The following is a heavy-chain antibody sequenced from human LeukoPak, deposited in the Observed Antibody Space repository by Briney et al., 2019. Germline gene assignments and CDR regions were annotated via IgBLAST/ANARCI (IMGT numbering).Heavy chain of an antibody. V-gene: IGHV4-59*08. CDR1: GGSISSYY. D-gene: IGHD4-23*01. J-gene: IGHJ4*02. Sequence: SETLSLTCTVSGGSISSYYWSWIRQPPGKGLEWIGYIYYSGSTNYNPSLKSRVTISVNTSKNQFSLKLSSVTAADTAVYYCARRGIDYGGNPGYYFDYWGQGTLVTVSS. CDR3: ARRGIDYGGNPGYYFDY. CDR2: IYYSGST.